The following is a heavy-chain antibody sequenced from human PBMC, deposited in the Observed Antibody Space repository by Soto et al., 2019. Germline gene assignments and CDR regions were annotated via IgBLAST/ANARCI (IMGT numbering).Heavy chain of an antibody. CDR1: GFTFSSYA. Sequence: EVQLLESGGGLVQPGGSLRLSCAASGFTFSSYAMSWVRQAPGKGLEWVSAISGSSNYIYYADSVKGRFTISRDNAKNSLYLQMNNLRGEDTAVYYCARDREGVGAGLFWGQGTMVTVSS. CDR3: ARDREGVGAGLF. CDR2: ISGSSNYI. V-gene: IGHV3-21*01. D-gene: IGHD1-26*01. J-gene: IGHJ3*01.